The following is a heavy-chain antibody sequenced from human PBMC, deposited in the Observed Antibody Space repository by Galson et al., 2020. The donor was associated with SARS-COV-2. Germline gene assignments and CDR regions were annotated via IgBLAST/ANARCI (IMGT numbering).Heavy chain of an antibody. CDR3: AKESNYYDSSGYLRWFDP. Sequence: SLKISCAASGFTFDDYAMHWVRQAPGKGLEWVSGISWNSGSIGYADSVKGRFTISRDNAKNSLYLQMNSLRAEDTALYYCAKESNYYDSSGYLRWFDPWGQGTLVTVSS. J-gene: IGHJ5*02. D-gene: IGHD3-22*01. CDR1: GFTFDDYA. V-gene: IGHV3-9*01. CDR2: ISWNSGSI.